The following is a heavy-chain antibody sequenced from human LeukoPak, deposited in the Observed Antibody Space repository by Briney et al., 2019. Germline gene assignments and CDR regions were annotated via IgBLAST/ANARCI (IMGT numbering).Heavy chain of an antibody. D-gene: IGHD1-1*01. CDR1: GFTFSSYA. J-gene: IGHJ6*02. Sequence: GGSLRLSCAASGFTFSSYAMPWVRQAPGKGLEWVAVISYDGSNKYYADSVKGRFTISRDNSKNTLYLQMNSLRAEDTAVYYCARDRYGFLSLAIGGMDVWGQGTTVTVSS. CDR3: ARDRYGFLSLAIGGMDV. CDR2: ISYDGSNK. V-gene: IGHV3-30-3*01.